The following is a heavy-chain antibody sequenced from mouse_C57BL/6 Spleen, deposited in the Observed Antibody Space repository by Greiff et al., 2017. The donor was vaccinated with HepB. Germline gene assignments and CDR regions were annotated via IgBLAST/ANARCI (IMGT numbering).Heavy chain of an antibody. CDR2: ISSGSSTI. V-gene: IGHV5-17*01. J-gene: IGHJ3*01. CDR3: ARPNYYGSSGFAY. Sequence: EVQLVESGGGLVKPGGSLKLSCAASGFTFSDYGMHWVRQAPEKGLEWVAYISSGSSTIYYADTVKGRFTISRDNAKNTLFLQMTSLRSEDTAMYYCARPNYYGSSGFAYWGQGTLVTVSA. CDR1: GFTFSDYG. D-gene: IGHD1-1*01.